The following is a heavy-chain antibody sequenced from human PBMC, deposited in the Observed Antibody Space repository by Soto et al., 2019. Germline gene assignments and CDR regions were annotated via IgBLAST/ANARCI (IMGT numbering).Heavy chain of an antibody. CDR2: IDPSDSYT. Sequence: PGGSPKISWKGSGYSFTSYWISWVRQMPGEGLEWMGRIDPSDSYTNYSPSFQGHVTISADKSISTAYLQWSSLKASDTAMYYCARHEYYCTSTSCNLFGAFDIWGQGTMVTVSS. D-gene: IGHD2-2*01. CDR1: GYSFTSYW. V-gene: IGHV5-10-1*01. J-gene: IGHJ3*02. CDR3: ARHEYYCTSTSCNLFGAFDI.